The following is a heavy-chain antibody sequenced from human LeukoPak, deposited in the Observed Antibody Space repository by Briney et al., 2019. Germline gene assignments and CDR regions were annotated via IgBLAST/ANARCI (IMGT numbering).Heavy chain of an antibody. J-gene: IGHJ4*02. CDR1: GGSFSGYY. CDR2: INHSGST. CDR3: ARGRRYSSSSPQLDY. V-gene: IGHV4-34*01. Sequence: SETLSLTCAVYGGSFSGYYWSWIRQPPGKGLEWIGEINHSGSTNYNPSLKSRVTISVDTSKNQFSLKLSSVTAADTAVYYCARGRRYSSSSPQLDYWGQGTLVTVSS. D-gene: IGHD6-6*01.